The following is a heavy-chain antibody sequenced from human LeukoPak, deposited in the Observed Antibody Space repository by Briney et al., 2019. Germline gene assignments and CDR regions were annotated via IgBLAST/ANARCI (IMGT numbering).Heavy chain of an antibody. D-gene: IGHD6-19*01. J-gene: IGHJ4*02. Sequence: SVKVSCKASGGTFSSYAISWVRQAPGQGLEWMGGIIPIFGTANYAQKFQGRVTITADESTSTVYMELSSLRSEDTAVYYCALETERSSGWYSAHWGQGTLVTVSS. V-gene: IGHV1-69*13. CDR2: IIPIFGTA. CDR3: ALETERSSGWYSAH. CDR1: GGTFSSYA.